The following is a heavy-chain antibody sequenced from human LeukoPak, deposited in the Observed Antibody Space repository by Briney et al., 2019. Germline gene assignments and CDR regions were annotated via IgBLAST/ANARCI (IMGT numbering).Heavy chain of an antibody. Sequence: SETLSLTCTVSGGSISSYYWSWIRQPPGKGLEWIGCIYYSGSTNYNPSLKSRVTISVDTSKNQFSLKLSSVTAADTAVYYCARDVKGWFGELQPNMPGGYYGMDVWGQGTTVTVSS. CDR1: GGSISSYY. CDR3: ARDVKGWFGELQPNMPGGYYGMDV. D-gene: IGHD3-10*01. V-gene: IGHV4-59*01. J-gene: IGHJ6*02. CDR2: IYYSGST.